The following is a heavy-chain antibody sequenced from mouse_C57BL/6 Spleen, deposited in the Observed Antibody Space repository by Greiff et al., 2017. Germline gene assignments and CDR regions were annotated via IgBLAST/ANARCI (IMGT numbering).Heavy chain of an antibody. Sequence: VQLQQPGAELVKPGASVKLSCKASGYTFTSYWMHWVKQRPGRGLEWIGRIDPNSGGTKYNEKFQSKATLTVDKPSSTAYVQLISLTSEDSAVYYCARHYDYLYYFDYWGQGTTRTVSS. J-gene: IGHJ2*01. CDR2: IDPNSGGT. CDR1: GYTFTSYW. CDR3: ARHYDYLYYFDY. D-gene: IGHD2-4*01. V-gene: IGHV1-72*01.